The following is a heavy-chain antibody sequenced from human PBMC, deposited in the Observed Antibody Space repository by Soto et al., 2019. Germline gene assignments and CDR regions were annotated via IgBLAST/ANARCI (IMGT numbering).Heavy chain of an antibody. Sequence: SETLSLTCTVSGASISSGDYYWTWIRQPPGKGLEWIGYIFHSGSTYYSPSLRSRLTISVDTSKNQFSLKLSSVTAADTAVYYSASRPGPCTNGACYNQLDYWGQGALVTVSS. D-gene: IGHD2-8*01. CDR3: ASRPGPCTNGACYNQLDY. J-gene: IGHJ4*02. V-gene: IGHV4-30-4*01. CDR2: IFHSGST. CDR1: GASISSGDYY.